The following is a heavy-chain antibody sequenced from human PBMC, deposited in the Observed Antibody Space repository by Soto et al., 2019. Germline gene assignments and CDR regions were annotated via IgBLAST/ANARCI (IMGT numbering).Heavy chain of an antibody. CDR2: IIPIFGTA. J-gene: IGHJ5*02. CDR1: GGTFSSYA. V-gene: IGHV1-69*01. Sequence: QVQLVQSGAEVKKPGSSVKVSCKASGGTFSSYAISWVRQAPGQGLEWMGGIIPIFGTANYAQKFQGRVTITADESTSTAHMELSSLRSEDTAVYYCARDLRAYDYVWGSYTPWGQGTLVTVSS. CDR3: ARDLRAYDYVWGSYTP. D-gene: IGHD3-16*01.